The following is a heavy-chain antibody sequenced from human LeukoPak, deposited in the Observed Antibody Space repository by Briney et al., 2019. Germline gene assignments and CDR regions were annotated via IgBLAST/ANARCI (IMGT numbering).Heavy chain of an antibody. CDR3: VRVKGTYFDY. CDR2: ISAGGSAI. V-gene: IGHV3-48*01. Sequence: GGSLRLSCAASGFPLSSSSMNWVRQAPGKGLEWISYISAGGSAIYYVDSVKGRVTVSRDNARNSLVLQMDSPRAEDTVVYYCVRVKGTYFDYWGPRTLVTVSS. J-gene: IGHJ4*02. D-gene: IGHD1-1*01. CDR1: GFPLSSSS.